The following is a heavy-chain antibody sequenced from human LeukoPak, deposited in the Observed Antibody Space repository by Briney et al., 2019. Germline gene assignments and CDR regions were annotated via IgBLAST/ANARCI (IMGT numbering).Heavy chain of an antibody. CDR1: GGSISGYY. CDR2: VYTSGST. D-gene: IGHD1-7*01. CDR3: ARLITGTTTAFDI. Sequence: SETLSLTCSVSGGSISGYYWTWIRQPAGKGLEWIGRVYTSGSTHYSPSLKTRLTMSVDTSKNQFSLKLSSVTAADTAVYYCARLITGTTTAFDIWGQGTMVTVSS. V-gene: IGHV4-4*07. J-gene: IGHJ3*02.